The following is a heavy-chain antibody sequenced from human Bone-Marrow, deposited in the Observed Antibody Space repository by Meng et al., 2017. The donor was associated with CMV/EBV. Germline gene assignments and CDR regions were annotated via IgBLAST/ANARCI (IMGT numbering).Heavy chain of an antibody. CDR3: ARDWGSSGRRNWFDP. D-gene: IGHD6-19*01. Sequence: ASVKVSCKASGYTFTGYYMHWVRQAPGQGLEWMGWINPSGGSTSYAQKFQGRVTMTRDTSTSTVYMELSSLRSEDTAVYYCARDWGSSGRRNWFDPWGQGTLVTVSS. J-gene: IGHJ5*02. V-gene: IGHV1-46*01. CDR1: GYTFTGYY. CDR2: INPSGGST.